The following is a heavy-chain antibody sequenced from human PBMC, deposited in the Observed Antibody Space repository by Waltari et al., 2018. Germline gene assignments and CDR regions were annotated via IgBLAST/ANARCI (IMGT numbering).Heavy chain of an antibody. D-gene: IGHD3-16*01. CDR1: GFPLGSFW. CDR3: ARLLGGVTTFDS. CDR2: IKQDGSEK. V-gene: IGHV3-7*01. J-gene: IGHJ4*02. Sequence: EVQLVESGGGWVQPGGSLRLLCAASGFPLGSFWMSWVRQAPGQGLEWGASIKQDGSEKYYVDSVKGRFTISRDNVDYSLFLQMSTLRAEDTAVYYCARLLGGVTTFDSWGQGTLVTVSS.